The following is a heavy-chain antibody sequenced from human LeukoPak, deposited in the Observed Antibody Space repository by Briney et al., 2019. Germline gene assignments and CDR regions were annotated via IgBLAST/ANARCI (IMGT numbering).Heavy chain of an antibody. Sequence: PSETLSLTCTVSGGSISSYYWSWIRQPPGKGLEWIGYIYYSGSTNYNPSLKSRVTISVDTSKNQFSLKLSSVTAADTAVYYCARGNIAAAGTGDYWGQGTLVTVSS. J-gene: IGHJ4*02. CDR1: GGSISSYY. D-gene: IGHD6-13*01. CDR2: IYYSGST. V-gene: IGHV4-59*01. CDR3: ARGNIAAAGTGDY.